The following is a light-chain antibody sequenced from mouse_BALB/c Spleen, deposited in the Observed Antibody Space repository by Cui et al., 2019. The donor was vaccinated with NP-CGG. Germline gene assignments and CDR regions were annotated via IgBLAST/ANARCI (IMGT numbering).Light chain of an antibody. CDR3: ALWYSNHWV. CDR2: GTN. Sequence: HAVVTQEIALTTSPGETVIFTCRSSIGAVTTNNYANWVQEKPDHLFTGLIGGTNNRAPGVPARFSGSLIGDKAALTITGAQTEDEAIYFCALWYSNHWVFGGGTKLTVL. V-gene: IGLV1*01. CDR1: IGAVTTNNY. J-gene: IGLJ1*01.